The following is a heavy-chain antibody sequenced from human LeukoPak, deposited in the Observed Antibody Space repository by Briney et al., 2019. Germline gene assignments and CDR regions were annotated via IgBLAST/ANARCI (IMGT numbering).Heavy chain of an antibody. D-gene: IGHD3-10*01. J-gene: IGHJ4*02. V-gene: IGHV3-30-3*01. CDR3: ARAPSFIWFGELGYFDY. CDR2: ISYGGSNK. CDR1: GFTFSSYA. Sequence: PGGSLRLSCAASGFTFSSYAMHWVRQAPGKGLEWVAVISYGGSNKYYADSVKGRFTISRDNSKNTLYLQMNSLRAEDTAVYYCARAPSFIWFGELGYFDYWGQGTLVTVSS.